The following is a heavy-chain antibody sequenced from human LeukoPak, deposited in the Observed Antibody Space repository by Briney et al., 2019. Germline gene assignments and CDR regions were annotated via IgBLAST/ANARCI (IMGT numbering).Heavy chain of an antibody. V-gene: IGHV1-69*05. CDR1: GGTFSSYA. CDR2: IIPIFGTA. J-gene: IGHJ1*01. Sequence: GASVKVSCKASGGTFSSYAISWVRQAPGQGLEWMGRIIPIFGTANYAQKFQGRVTMTRDTSTSTVYMELSSLRSEDTAVYYCARPYCSSTSCYRYFQHWGQGTLVTVSS. CDR3: ARPYCSSTSCYRYFQH. D-gene: IGHD2-2*01.